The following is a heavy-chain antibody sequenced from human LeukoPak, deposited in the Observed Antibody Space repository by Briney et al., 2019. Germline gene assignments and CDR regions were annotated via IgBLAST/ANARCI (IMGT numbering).Heavy chain of an antibody. CDR2: ISWNSGSI. CDR1: GFTFDDYA. Sequence: PGRSLRLSCAASGFTFDDYAMHWVRQAPGKGLEWVSGISWNSGSIGYADSVKGRFTISRDNAKNSLYLQMNSLRAEDTALYYCAKDMARDGPIAPFDYWGQGTLVTVSS. J-gene: IGHJ4*02. V-gene: IGHV3-9*01. D-gene: IGHD5-24*01. CDR3: AKDMARDGPIAPFDY.